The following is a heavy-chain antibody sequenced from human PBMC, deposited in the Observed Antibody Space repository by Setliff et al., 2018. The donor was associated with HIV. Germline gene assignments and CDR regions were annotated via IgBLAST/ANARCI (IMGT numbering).Heavy chain of an antibody. CDR3: AREGYCSGGSCQRVNSAFDI. CDR2: IYYSGTT. Sequence: LSLTCTVSGASINSDAYYWSWIRQHPGRGLEWIGYIYYSGTTYYNPSLRSRVAISMDTSKNHFSLNLNSVTAADTAVYYCAREGYCSGGSCQRVNSAFDIWGLGTLVT. CDR1: GASINSDAYY. J-gene: IGHJ3*02. V-gene: IGHV4-31*03. D-gene: IGHD2-15*01.